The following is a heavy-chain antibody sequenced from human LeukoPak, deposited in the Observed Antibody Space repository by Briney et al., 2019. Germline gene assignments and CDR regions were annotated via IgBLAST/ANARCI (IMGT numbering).Heavy chain of an antibody. V-gene: IGHV3-48*03. J-gene: IGHJ3*02. CDR1: GFTFSSYA. Sequence: GGSLRLSCAASGFTFSSYAMSWVRQAPGKGLEWVSYISSSGNTIYYTDSVKGRFTISRDNAKNSLYLQMNSLRAEDTALYYCAREAPLGGSGRPDAFDIWGQGTMVTVFS. D-gene: IGHD3-10*01. CDR3: AREAPLGGSGRPDAFDI. CDR2: ISSSGNTI.